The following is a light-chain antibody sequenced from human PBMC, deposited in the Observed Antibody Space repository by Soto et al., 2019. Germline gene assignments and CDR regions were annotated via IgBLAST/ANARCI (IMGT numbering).Light chain of an antibody. CDR1: QSVTSNY. Sequence: EIVLTQSPGTLSLSPVERATLSCMASQSVTSNYLAWYQQKPGQAPRLLIFGASIRDTGIPDRFSGSGSGTDFTLTISRLEPGDSAVYYCQQYGISPGTFGQGTKVDNK. J-gene: IGKJ1*01. CDR2: GAS. V-gene: IGKV3-20*01. CDR3: QQYGISPGT.